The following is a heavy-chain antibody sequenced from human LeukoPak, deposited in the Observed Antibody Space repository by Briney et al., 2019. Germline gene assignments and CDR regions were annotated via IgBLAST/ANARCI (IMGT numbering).Heavy chain of an antibody. V-gene: IGHV3-74*03. CDR1: GFTFINYW. D-gene: IGHD2-8*01. CDR3: AREVVLTWGLSRFDP. Sequence: GGSLSLTCAAAGFTFINYWILWLRPAPGKGLVWGSRLDNAGGITAHAVSVRGRFTISRDNAENTLYLQMNSLRAEDTAVYYCAREVVLTWGLSRFDPWGQGTLVTVSS. CDR2: LDNAGGIT. J-gene: IGHJ5*02.